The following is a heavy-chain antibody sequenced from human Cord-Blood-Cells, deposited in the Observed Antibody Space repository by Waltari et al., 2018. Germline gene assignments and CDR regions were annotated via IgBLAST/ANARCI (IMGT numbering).Heavy chain of an antibody. J-gene: IGHJ6*02. CDR2: IYYSGST. CDR3: ASAYSSGWYYYYYGMDV. Sequence: QVQLQESGPGLVKPSQTLSLTCTVSGGSISSGDYYWSWIRHPPRKGLEWIGYIYYSGSTYYNPSLKSRVTISVDTSKNQFSLKLSSVTAADTAVYYCASAYSSGWYYYYYGMDVWGQGTTVTVSS. CDR1: GGSISSGDYY. V-gene: IGHV4-30-4*01. D-gene: IGHD6-19*01.